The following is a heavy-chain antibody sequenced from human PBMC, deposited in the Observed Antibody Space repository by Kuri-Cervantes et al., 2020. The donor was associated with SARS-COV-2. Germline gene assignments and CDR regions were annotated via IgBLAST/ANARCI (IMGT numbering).Heavy chain of an antibody. V-gene: IGHV4-61*01. D-gene: IGHD6-19*01. CDR2: IYYSGST. Sequence: GSLRLSCTVSGGSISSGSYYWTWIRQPPGKGLEWIGYIYYSGSTNYNPSLKSRVTISVDTSKNQFSLKLSSVTAADTAVYYCAGSSGWYTYYYGMDVWGQGTTVTVSS. CDR1: GGSISSGSYY. CDR3: AGSSGWYTYYYGMDV. J-gene: IGHJ6*02.